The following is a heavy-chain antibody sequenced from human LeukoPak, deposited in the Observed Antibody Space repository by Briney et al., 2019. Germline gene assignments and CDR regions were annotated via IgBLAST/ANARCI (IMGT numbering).Heavy chain of an antibody. CDR2: MNPNNGNT. V-gene: IGHV1-8*02. CDR3: VRSPRDSNLDY. J-gene: IGHJ4*02. D-gene: IGHD2-15*01. CDR1: GYTFTGYY. Sequence: GASVKVSCKASGYTFTGYYMHWVRQAPGQGLEWMGWMNPNNGNTDYAQKFQGRVTMTSNTSIRTAYMELSSLKSEDTAVYYCVRSPRDSNLDYWGQGTLVTVSS.